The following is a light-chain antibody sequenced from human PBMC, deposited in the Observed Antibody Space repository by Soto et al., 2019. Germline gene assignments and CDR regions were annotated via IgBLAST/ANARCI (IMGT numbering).Light chain of an antibody. CDR2: VAS. Sequence: EIQMTQSPSSLSASVGDRVTITCRASQGISNYLAWYQQQPGKVPKLLIYVASTLQSGVPSRFSGSGSGTDFTLTISSLQPEDVATYYYQQYNSAQWTFGHGTNVEIK. CDR3: QQYNSAQWT. V-gene: IGKV1-27*01. J-gene: IGKJ1*01. CDR1: QGISNY.